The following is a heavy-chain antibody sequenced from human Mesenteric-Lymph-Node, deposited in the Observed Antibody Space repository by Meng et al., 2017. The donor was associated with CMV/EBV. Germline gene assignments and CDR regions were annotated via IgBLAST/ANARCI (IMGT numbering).Heavy chain of an antibody. CDR1: GYTFTGYY. J-gene: IGHJ4*02. Sequence: SGYTFTGYYMHWVRQAPGQGLEWMGRIHPNSGGTNYAQKFQGRVTMTRDTSISTAYMELSRLSSDDTAGYYCARGRYCSSTSCYSGDYWGQGTLVTVSS. V-gene: IGHV1-2*06. D-gene: IGHD2-2*01. CDR3: ARGRYCSSTSCYSGDY. CDR2: IHPNSGGT.